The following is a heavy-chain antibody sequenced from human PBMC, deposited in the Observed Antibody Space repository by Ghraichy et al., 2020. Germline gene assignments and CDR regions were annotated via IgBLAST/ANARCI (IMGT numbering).Heavy chain of an antibody. Sequence: ETLSLTCTVSGGSISSYYWSWIRQPPGKGLEWIGYIYYSGSTNYNPSLKSRVTISVDTSKNQFSLKLSSVTAADTAVYYCARVPTLYYGSVDYWGQGTLVTVSS. V-gene: IGHV4-59*01. CDR3: ARVPTLYYGSVDY. D-gene: IGHD3-10*01. CDR2: IYYSGST. J-gene: IGHJ4*02. CDR1: GGSISSYY.